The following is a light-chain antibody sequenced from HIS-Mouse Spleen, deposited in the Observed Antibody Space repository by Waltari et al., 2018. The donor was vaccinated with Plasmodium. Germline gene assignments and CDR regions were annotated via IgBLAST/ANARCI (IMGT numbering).Light chain of an antibody. CDR1: QSVSSSY. CDR2: GAS. CDR3: QQYGSSPYT. J-gene: IGKJ2*01. Sequence: EIVLTQSPGTLSLSPGERATLSCRASQSVSSSYLAWYQQKPGQAPRLLIYGASSRATVITDRLSGSGSGTDFTITISRLEPEDFAVYYCQQYGSSPYTFGQGTKLEIK. V-gene: IGKV3-20*01.